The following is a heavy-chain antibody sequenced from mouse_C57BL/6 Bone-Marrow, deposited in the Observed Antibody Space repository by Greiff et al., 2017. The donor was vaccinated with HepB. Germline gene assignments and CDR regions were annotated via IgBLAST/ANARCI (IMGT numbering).Heavy chain of an antibody. CDR3: ARQNYGSSYYVDY. CDR2: ISNLAYSI. V-gene: IGHV5-15*01. Sequence: EVKLMESGGGLVQPGGSLKLSCAASGFTFSDYGMAWVRQAPKKGPEWVAFISNLAYSIYYADTVTGRFTISRKNAKNTLYLEMSSLRSEDTAMYYCARQNYGSSYYVDYWDQGTTLTVTS. J-gene: IGHJ2*01. CDR1: GFTFSDYG. D-gene: IGHD1-1*01.